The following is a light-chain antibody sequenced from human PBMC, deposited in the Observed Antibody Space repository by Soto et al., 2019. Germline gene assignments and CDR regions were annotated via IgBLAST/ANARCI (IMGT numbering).Light chain of an antibody. CDR3: QQRTNWPRFT. Sequence: EIVLTQSPGTLSLSPGERATLSCRASQSVSSTYLAWYQQRPGQAPRLLIYNASNRAPGIPARFSGTGSGTDFTLTITSLEPEDFAFYYCQQRTNWPRFTFGPGTKVDIK. CDR1: QSVSSTY. J-gene: IGKJ3*01. V-gene: IGKV3D-20*02. CDR2: NAS.